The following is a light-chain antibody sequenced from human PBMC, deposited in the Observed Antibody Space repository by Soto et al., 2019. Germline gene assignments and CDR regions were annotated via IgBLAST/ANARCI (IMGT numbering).Light chain of an antibody. Sequence: AIRMTQSPSSLSASTGDRVTITCRASQGISSYLAWYQQKPGKTPKLLIYAASTLHSGVQSRFSGCGSGTDFTLTISCLQSEDFATYYCQQYYSYPWTFGQGTKVEIK. CDR2: AAS. V-gene: IGKV1-8*01. CDR1: QGISSY. J-gene: IGKJ1*01. CDR3: QQYYSYPWT.